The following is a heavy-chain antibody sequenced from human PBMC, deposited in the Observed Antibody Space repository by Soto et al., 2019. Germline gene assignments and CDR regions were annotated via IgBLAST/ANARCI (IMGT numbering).Heavy chain of an antibody. CDR1: GDSVSSNSAA. Sequence: PSQTLSLTCAISGDSVSSNSAAWNWIRQSPSRGLEWLGRTYYRSKWYNDYAVSVKSRITINPDTSKNQFSLQLNSVTPEDTAVCYCVRESYDFWSGLYYMDVWGKGTTVTVSS. CDR3: VRESYDFWSGLYYMDV. D-gene: IGHD3-3*01. J-gene: IGHJ6*03. V-gene: IGHV6-1*01. CDR2: TYYRSKWYN.